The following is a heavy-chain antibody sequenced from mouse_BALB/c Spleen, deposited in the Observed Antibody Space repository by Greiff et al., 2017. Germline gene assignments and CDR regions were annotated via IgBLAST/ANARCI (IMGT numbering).Heavy chain of an antibody. Sequence: DVKLVESGGGLVKPGGSLKLSCAASGFTFSSYAMSWVRQTPEKRLEWVASISSGGSTYYPDIVKGRFTISIDNARNSLYLQISSLRSEDTAMYYCARERSFDYWGQGTTLTVSS. CDR3: ARERSFDY. V-gene: IGHV5-6-5*01. CDR1: GFTFSSYA. J-gene: IGHJ2*01. CDR2: ISSGGST.